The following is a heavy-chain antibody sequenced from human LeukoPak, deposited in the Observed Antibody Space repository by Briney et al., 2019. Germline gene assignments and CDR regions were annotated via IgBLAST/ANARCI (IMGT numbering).Heavy chain of an antibody. CDR2: IRHHGGNV. V-gene: IGHV3-30*02. CDR1: GFTFSNYG. CDR3: AKDGERATITGDAAFDI. Sequence: GGSLRLSCGASGFTFSNYGMHWVRQAPGKGLEWVAFIRHHGGNVYYADSVKGRFTISRENSKNTLYLQMNSLRAEDTAVYYCAKDGERATITGDAAFDIWGQGTMVTVS. J-gene: IGHJ3*02. D-gene: IGHD5-24*01.